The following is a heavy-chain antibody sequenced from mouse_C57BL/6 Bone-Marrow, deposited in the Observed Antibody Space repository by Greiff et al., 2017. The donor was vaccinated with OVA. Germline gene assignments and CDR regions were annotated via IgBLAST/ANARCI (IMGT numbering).Heavy chain of an antibody. CDR1: GFNIKDDY. CDR2: IDPENGDT. D-gene: IGHD2-3*01. J-gene: IGHJ4*01. CDR3: TTMVTTKYYYAMDY. V-gene: IGHV14-4*01. Sequence: VQLQQSGAELVRPGASVKLSCTASGFNIKDDYMHWVKQRPEQGLEWIGWIDPENGDTEYASKFQGKATITADTSSNTAYLQLSSLTSEDTAVYYCTTMVTTKYYYAMDYWGQGTSVTVSS.